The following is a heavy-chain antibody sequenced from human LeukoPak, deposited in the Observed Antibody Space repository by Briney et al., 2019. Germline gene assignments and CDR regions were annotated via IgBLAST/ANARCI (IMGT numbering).Heavy chain of an antibody. J-gene: IGHJ4*02. CDR1: GGSISSGGYY. CDR3: ARDGKLWFPELVAYFDY. D-gene: IGHD5-18*01. Sequence: PSETLSLTCTVSGGSISSGGYYWSWIRQPAGKGLEWIGRIYTSGSTNYNPSLKSRVTMSVDTSKNQFSLKLSSATAADTAVYYCARDGKLWFPELVAYFDYWGQGTLVTVSS. V-gene: IGHV4-61*02. CDR2: IYTSGST.